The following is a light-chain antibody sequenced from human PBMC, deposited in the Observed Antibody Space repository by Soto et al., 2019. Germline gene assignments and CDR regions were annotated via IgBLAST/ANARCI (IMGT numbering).Light chain of an antibody. CDR2: AAS. CDR1: QSIISY. V-gene: IGKV1-39*01. J-gene: IGKJ1*01. Sequence: DIQMTQSPSSLSASVGDRVTITCRASQSIISYLNWYQQRPGKAPKLLIYAASSVQSGVPSRFSGSGSGTEFTLTISSLQPEDFATYYCQQSYSTLWTFGQGTKVEIK. CDR3: QQSYSTLWT.